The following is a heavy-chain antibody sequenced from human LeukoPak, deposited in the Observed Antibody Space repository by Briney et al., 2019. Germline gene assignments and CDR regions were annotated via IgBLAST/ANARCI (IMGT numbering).Heavy chain of an antibody. CDR2: ISGSGGST. D-gene: IGHD3-22*01. J-gene: IGHJ1*01. CDR1: GFTFSSYA. Sequence: PGGSLRLSCAASGFTFSSYAMSWVRQAPGKGLEWVSAISGSGGSTYYADSVKGRFTISRDNSKNTLYLQMNSLRAEDTAVYYCAKDIAMIVVVITVQHWGQGTLVSVSS. V-gene: IGHV3-23*01. CDR3: AKDIAMIVVVITVQH.